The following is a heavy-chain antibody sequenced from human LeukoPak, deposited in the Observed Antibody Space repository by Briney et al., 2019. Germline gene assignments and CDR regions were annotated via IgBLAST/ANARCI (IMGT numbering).Heavy chain of an antibody. D-gene: IGHD4-11*01. Sequence: SVKVSCKASGGTFSSYTISWVRQAPGQGLEWMGRIIPILGIADYAQKFQGRVTITADKSTSTAYMELSSLRSEDTAVYYCARDFSLGSNKRPFDYWGQGTLVTVSS. CDR3: ARDFSLGSNKRPFDY. CDR2: IIPILGIA. CDR1: GGTFSSYT. V-gene: IGHV1-69*04. J-gene: IGHJ4*02.